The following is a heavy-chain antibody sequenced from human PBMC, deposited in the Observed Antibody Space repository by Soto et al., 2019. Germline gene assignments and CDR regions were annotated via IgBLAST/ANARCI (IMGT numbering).Heavy chain of an antibody. D-gene: IGHD6-19*01. Sequence: QVQLVQSGAEEKKPGASVKVSCKASGYTFTSYAMHWVRQAPGQRLEWMGWINTGTGNTKYSPKFQVRATITRHTSVITAKTERISLRTEDTAVYSCARSRGIAVAAYRGQGTLVTVSS. J-gene: IGHJ4*02. CDR2: INTGTGNT. CDR1: GYTFTSYA. V-gene: IGHV1-3*04. CDR3: ARSRGIAVAAY.